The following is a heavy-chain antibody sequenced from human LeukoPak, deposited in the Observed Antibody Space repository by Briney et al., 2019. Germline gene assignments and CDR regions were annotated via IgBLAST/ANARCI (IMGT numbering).Heavy chain of an antibody. CDR2: IKQDGSEK. V-gene: IGHV3-7*01. D-gene: IGHD6-6*01. J-gene: IGHJ6*03. CDR3: ARSIAARPWYYYYYMDA. CDR1: GFTFSSYW. Sequence: PVGSLRLSCAASGFTFSSYWMSWVRQAPGKGLEWVANIKQDGSEKYYVDSVKGRFTISRDNAKNSLYLQMNSLRAEDTAVYYCARSIAARPWYYYYYMDAWGKGTTVTVSS.